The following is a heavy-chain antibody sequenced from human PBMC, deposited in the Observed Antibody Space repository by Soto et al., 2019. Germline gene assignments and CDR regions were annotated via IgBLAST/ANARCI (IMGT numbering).Heavy chain of an antibody. D-gene: IGHD6-13*01. CDR1: GFTFSRHA. CDR2: LSDSGGSI. CDR3: AKVSSSWYAGFFDL. J-gene: IGHJ4*02. Sequence: VGSLRLSCTASGFTFSRHAMTWVRQAPGKGLEWVSGLSDSGGSIYYADSVKGRFTISRDNSMNTLYLQMNTLRAEDTAVCYCAKVSSSWYAGFFDLWGQGTLVNVSS. V-gene: IGHV3-23*01.